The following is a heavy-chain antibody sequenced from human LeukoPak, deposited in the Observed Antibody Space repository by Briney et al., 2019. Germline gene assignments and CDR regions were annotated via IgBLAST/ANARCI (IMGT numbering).Heavy chain of an antibody. CDR3: ARARDVVPAAKRLLDY. J-gene: IGHJ4*02. Sequence: ASLKVSCKASGYTFTGYFMHSGRQAPGQRREWMGWINPNSGGTNYAQKFQGRVTMTRDTSISTAYMELSRLRSDDTAVYYCARARDVVPAAKRLLDYWGQGTLVTVSS. CDR2: INPNSGGT. V-gene: IGHV1-2*02. CDR1: GYTFTGYF. D-gene: IGHD2-2*01.